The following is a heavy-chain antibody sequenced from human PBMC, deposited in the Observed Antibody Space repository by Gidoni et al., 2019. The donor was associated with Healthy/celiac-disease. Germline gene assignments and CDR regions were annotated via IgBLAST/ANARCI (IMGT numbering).Heavy chain of an antibody. V-gene: IGHV1-69*01. CDR2: IIPIFGTA. CDR1: GCTFRSYA. D-gene: IGHD6-13*01. CDR3: ARTKGAAADKYYFDD. J-gene: IGHJ4*02. Sequence: VQLVQSGAEVKKPGSSVKVSCKASGCTFRSYAISWVRQAPGQGLEWMGGIIPIFGTANYAQKFQGRVTITADESTSTAYMELSSLRSEDTAVYYCARTKGAAADKYYFDDGGQGTLVTVSS.